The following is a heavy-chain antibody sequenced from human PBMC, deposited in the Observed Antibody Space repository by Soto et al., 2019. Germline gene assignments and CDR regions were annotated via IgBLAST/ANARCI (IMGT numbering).Heavy chain of an antibody. CDR2: IRSRSNGYAT. V-gene: IGHV3-73*01. Sequence: GGSLRLSCAASGFTLSGSVIYWVRQPSGKGLEWVGRIRSRSNGYATAYAASVRGRFTISSDDSKNTAYLQMNSLRAEDTAVYYCAKVRVVVVPAPLDVWGQGTTVTVS. CDR1: GFTLSGSV. CDR3: AKVRVVVVPAPLDV. D-gene: IGHD2-2*01. J-gene: IGHJ6*02.